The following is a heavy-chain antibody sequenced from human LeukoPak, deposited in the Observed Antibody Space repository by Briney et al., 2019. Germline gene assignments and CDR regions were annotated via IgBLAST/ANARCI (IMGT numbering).Heavy chain of an antibody. CDR2: ISAYNGNT. J-gene: IGHJ6*03. CDR1: GYTFTSYG. Sequence: ASVKVSCKASGYTFTSYGISWVRQAPGQGLEWMGWISAYNGNTNYAQKLQGRVTMTTDTSTSTAYMELRSLRSDDTAVYYCARVAARLDFYYYYYMDAWGKGTTVTVSS. D-gene: IGHD6-6*01. CDR3: ARVAARLDFYYYYYMDA. V-gene: IGHV1-18*01.